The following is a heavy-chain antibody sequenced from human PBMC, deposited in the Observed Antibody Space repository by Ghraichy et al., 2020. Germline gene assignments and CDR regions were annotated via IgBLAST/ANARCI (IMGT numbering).Heavy chain of an antibody. Sequence: LSLTCAASGFVLSSFGMHWVRQAPGKGLEWVAAISYDGSNEHFADSVKGRFTISRDTSKNTLYLQLNSLRSEDTAAYYCAKDSGSGWFGDDGFDVWGQGTMVTVSS. V-gene: IGHV3-30*18. D-gene: IGHD6-19*01. CDR1: GFVLSSFG. J-gene: IGHJ3*01. CDR2: ISYDGSNE. CDR3: AKDSGSGWFGDDGFDV.